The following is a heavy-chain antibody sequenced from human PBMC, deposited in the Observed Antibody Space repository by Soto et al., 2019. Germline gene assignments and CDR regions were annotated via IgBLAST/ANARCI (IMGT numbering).Heavy chain of an antibody. Sequence: GASVKVSCKASGGTFSSYAIIWVRQAPGQGLEWMGGIIPIFGTANYAQKFQGRVTITADESTSTAYMELSSLRSEDTAVYYCARENGYNGFDYWGQGTLVTVSS. V-gene: IGHV1-69*13. CDR2: IIPIFGTA. CDR1: GGTFSSYA. D-gene: IGHD5-12*01. CDR3: ARENGYNGFDY. J-gene: IGHJ4*02.